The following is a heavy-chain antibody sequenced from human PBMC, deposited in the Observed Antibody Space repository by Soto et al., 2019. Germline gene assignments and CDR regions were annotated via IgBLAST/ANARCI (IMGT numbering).Heavy chain of an antibody. CDR2: IDPKSGGT. D-gene: IGHD5-12*01. V-gene: IGHV1-2*02. CDR1: GPTFIAYY. J-gene: IGHJ4*02. CDR3: ARVSVDVPE. Sequence: QLVQSGAEVNKPGASVRVSCKTSGPTFIAYYIHWVRQAPGQGLEWMGWIDPKSGGTTYEQKFLGRVTMTRDTSINKAYMDLNRLTSDDTAVYYCARVSVDVPEWGQGTLITVSS.